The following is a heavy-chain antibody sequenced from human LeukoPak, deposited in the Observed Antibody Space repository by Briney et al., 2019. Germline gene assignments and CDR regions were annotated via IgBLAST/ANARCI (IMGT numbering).Heavy chain of an antibody. CDR3: ARNSPPHAYYFDF. CDR1: GGSISSFY. V-gene: IGHV4-59*08. Sequence: PSETLSLTCTVSGGSISSFYWSWIRQPPGKGLEWIGYIYYSGSTNYNPSLKSRDTISVDTSKNQFSLKLNSVTAADTAIYFCARNSPPHAYYFDFWGQGTLVTVSS. J-gene: IGHJ4*02. CDR2: IYYSGST. D-gene: IGHD2-2*01.